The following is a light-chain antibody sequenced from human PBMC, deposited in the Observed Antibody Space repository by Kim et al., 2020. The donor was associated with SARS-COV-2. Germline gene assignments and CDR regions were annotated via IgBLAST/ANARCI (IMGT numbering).Light chain of an antibody. V-gene: IGKV1-9*01. CDR1: QGISSD. CDR3: QQLDSFPLT. J-gene: IGKJ4*01. CDR2: DAS. Sequence: IQLTQSPSSLSASVGDRVTITCRASQGISSDLAWYQQEPGKAPKLLIYDASTLQSGVPSRFSGSGSGTDFTLTISSLQPEDFATYYCQQLDSFPLTFGGGTKVDIK.